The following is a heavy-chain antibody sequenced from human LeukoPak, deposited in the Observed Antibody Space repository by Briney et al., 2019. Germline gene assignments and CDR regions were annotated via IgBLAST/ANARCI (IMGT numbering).Heavy chain of an antibody. CDR3: ASVVMSNWFDP. CDR1: GGSISNYY. J-gene: IGHJ5*02. D-gene: IGHD2-21*01. V-gene: IGHV4-59*01. CDR2: IYYSGST. Sequence: ASETLSLTCTVSGGSISNYYWNWIRQPPGKGLEWIGYIYYSGSTNYNPSLKSRVTISVDTSKNQFSLKLSSVTAADTAVYYCASVVMSNWFDPWGQGTLVTVSS.